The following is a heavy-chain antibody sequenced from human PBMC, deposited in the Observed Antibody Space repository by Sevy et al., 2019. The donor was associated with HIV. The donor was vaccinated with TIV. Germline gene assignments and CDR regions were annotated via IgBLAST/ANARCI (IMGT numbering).Heavy chain of an antibody. CDR2: MYYSGST. Sequence: SETLSLTCAVSGYSISSRYYWDWVRQPPGKGLEWIASMYYSGSTYYNPSLRSRVTISLDTSENQFSLKLTSVTAADTAVYYWASDITSNWLFFDYWGQGILVTVSS. CDR3: ASDITSNWLFFDY. V-gene: IGHV4-38-2*01. CDR1: GYSISSRYY. D-gene: IGHD6-13*01. J-gene: IGHJ4*02.